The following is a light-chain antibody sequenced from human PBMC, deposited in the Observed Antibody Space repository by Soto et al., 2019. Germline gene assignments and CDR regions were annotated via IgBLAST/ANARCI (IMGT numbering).Light chain of an antibody. V-gene: IGKV3-20*01. CDR3: QQYVRSPYT. J-gene: IGKJ2*01. CDR2: GAS. Sequence: EIVLTQSPGTLSLSPGERATLSCRASQSVSSSYLAWYQQKPGQAPRLLNYGASSRATGIPDRFSGSGSGTDFTLTISRLEPEDFAVYYCQQYVRSPYTFGQGTKLEI. CDR1: QSVSSSY.